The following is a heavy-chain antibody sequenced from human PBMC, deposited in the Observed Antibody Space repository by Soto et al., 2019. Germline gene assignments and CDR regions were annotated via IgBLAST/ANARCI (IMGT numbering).Heavy chain of an antibody. D-gene: IGHD6-19*01. CDR3: ARDLPDYSSGWYYYYYGMDV. J-gene: IGHJ6*02. CDR2: ISYDGSNK. V-gene: IGHV3-30-3*01. CDR1: GFTFSSYA. Sequence: ESGGGVVPPGRSLRLSCAASGFTFSSYAMHWVRQAPGKGLEWVAVISYDGSNKYYADSVKGRFTISRDNSKNTLYLQMNSLRAEDTAVYYCARDLPDYSSGWYYYYYGMDVWGQGTTVTVSS.